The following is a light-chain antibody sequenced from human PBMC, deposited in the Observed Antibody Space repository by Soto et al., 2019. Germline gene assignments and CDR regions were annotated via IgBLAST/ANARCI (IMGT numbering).Light chain of an antibody. J-gene: IGLJ1*01. CDR1: SSNIESNT. V-gene: IGLV1-44*01. CDR2: SNY. CDR3: SSYAVTNIFV. Sequence: QSVLTQPPSASGTPGQRVTISCSGSSSNIESNTVTWYQQLPGTAPKLVIYSNYDRPSGVPDRFSGSKSGSTASLTVSGLQAEDEADYYCSSYAVTNIFVFGTGTKVTVL.